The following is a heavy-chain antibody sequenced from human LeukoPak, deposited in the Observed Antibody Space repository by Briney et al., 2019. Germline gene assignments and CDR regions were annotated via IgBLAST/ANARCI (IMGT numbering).Heavy chain of an antibody. D-gene: IGHD5-24*01. CDR3: ARGGQGDGYSADEAFDF. CDR1: GDSVSSNSSA. J-gene: IGHJ3*01. Sequence: SQTRSLTCAISGDSVSSNSSACNWIRQSPSRGLEWLGRTYYRSKWYNDYAVSVKSRITINPDTSKNQFSLQLNSVTPEDTAVYYCARGGQGDGYSADEAFDFWGQGTMVTVSS. CDR2: TYYRSKWYN. V-gene: IGHV6-1*01.